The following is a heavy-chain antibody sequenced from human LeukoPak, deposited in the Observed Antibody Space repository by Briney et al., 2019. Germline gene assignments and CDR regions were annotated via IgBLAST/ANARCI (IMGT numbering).Heavy chain of an antibody. CDR2: IYMNGHT. CDR3: ARLRGCNLSRNAFHF. J-gene: IGHJ3*01. V-gene: IGHV4-39*01. Sequence: SETLSLTCSVSGGSVSHTAYYLGWIRQPPGKGLEWIGNIYMNGHTYYNSSLALRSRVTLSLDTSTNEFSLKVSSVTAADTAVYYCARLRGCNLSRNAFHFWGQGTMVTVSS. D-gene: IGHD2-15*01. CDR1: GGSVSHTAYY.